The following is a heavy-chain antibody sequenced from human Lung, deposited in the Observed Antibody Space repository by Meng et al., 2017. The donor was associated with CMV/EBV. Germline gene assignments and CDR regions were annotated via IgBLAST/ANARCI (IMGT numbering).Heavy chain of an antibody. Sequence: GESXKISXAASGFSFSSYGMQWVRQAPGKGLEWVAFIRYDGSNKCYVDSVKGRFTISRDNSKNMLYLQMNSLRVADTAVYYCAKDDSAYFDFRSGYSTPPDYWGQGXLVTVSS. CDR1: GFSFSSYG. CDR3: AKDDSAYFDFRSGYSTPPDY. J-gene: IGHJ4*02. D-gene: IGHD3-3*01. V-gene: IGHV3-30*02. CDR2: IRYDGSNK.